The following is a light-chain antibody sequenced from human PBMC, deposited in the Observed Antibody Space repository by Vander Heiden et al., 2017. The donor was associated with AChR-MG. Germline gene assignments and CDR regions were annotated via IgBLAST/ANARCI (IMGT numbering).Light chain of an antibody. CDR2: ATS. V-gene: IGKV3-20*01. CDR3: QQYGSSPWT. CDR1: QSVTNTY. Sequence: EVLLTQSPGILSLSPGERGTLSCRASQSVTNTYIAWYQQKSGQAPRLLIDATSRRATGIPDRFSGSGSGTDFNLTISRLEPEDFAVYFCQQYGSSPWTFGQGTKVEIK. J-gene: IGKJ1*01.